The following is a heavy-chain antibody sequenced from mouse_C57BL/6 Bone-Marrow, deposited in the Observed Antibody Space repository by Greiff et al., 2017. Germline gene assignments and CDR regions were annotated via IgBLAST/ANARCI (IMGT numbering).Heavy chain of an antibody. J-gene: IGHJ2*01. V-gene: IGHV1-50*01. CDR3: ARRLGQGY. CDR2: IDPSDSYT. Sequence: VQLQQPGAELVKPGASVKLSCKASGYTFTSYWMQWVKQRPGQGLEWIGEIDPSDSYTNYNQKFKGKATLTVDTSSSTAYMQLSSLTSEDSAVYYCARRLGQGYWGQGTTLTVSS. CDR1: GYTFTSYW. D-gene: IGHD4-1*01.